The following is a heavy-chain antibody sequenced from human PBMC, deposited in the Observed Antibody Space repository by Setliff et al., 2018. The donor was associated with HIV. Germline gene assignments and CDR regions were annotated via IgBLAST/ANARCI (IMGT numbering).Heavy chain of an antibody. V-gene: IGHV4-39*07. D-gene: IGHD4-17*01. CDR2: IYTSGST. Sequence: SETLSLTCTVSGGSISSSSYYWGWIRQPPGKGLEWIGSIYTSGSTNYNPSLKSRITISVDTSKNQCYLKLRSVTAAETAAYYCARATRYGGTRERTRYYMDVWGKGTTVTVSS. J-gene: IGHJ6*03. CDR1: GGSISSSSYY. CDR3: ARATRYGGTRERTRYYMDV.